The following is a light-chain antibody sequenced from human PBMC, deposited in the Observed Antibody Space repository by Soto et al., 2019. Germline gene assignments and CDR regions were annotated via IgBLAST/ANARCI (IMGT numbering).Light chain of an antibody. Sequence: EIVLTQSPATLSLSPGERATLSCRASQSVRSYLAWYRQKPGQAPRLLIYDASNRATGIPARFSGSGSGTDFTLAISSLEPEDFAVYYCQQRSSWPYTFGQGTKLEIK. CDR3: QQRSSWPYT. V-gene: IGKV3-11*01. CDR2: DAS. CDR1: QSVRSY. J-gene: IGKJ2*01.